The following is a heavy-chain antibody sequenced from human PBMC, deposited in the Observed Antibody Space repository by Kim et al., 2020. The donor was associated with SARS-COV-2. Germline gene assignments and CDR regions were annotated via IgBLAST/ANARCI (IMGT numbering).Heavy chain of an antibody. CDR3: ARRGIAAAGIHFDP. V-gene: IGHV4-39*01. D-gene: IGHD6-13*01. CDR2: IYYSGST. Sequence: SETLSLTCTVSGGSISSSSYYWGWIRQPPGKGLEWIGSIYYSGSTYYNPSLKSRVTISVDTSKNQFSLKLSSVTAADTAVYYCARRGIAAAGIHFDPWGQGTLVTVSS. J-gene: IGHJ5*02. CDR1: GGSISSSSYY.